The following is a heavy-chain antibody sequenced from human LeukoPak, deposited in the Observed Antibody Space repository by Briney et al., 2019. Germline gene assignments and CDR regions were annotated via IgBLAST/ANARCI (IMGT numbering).Heavy chain of an antibody. D-gene: IGHD5-18*01. Sequence: GGSLRLSCAASGFTFSSYWMSWVRQAPGKWLEFVANIKQDGSEKYYVDSVKGRFTISRDNAKNSLYLHMNSLRAEDTAVYYCAREKVVDTTLAAFDPWGQGTLVTVSS. V-gene: IGHV3-7*01. J-gene: IGHJ5*02. CDR1: GFTFSSYW. CDR3: AREKVVDTTLAAFDP. CDR2: IKQDGSEK.